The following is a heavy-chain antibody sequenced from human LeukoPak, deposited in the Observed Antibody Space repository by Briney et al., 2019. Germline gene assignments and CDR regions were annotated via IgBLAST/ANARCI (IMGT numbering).Heavy chain of an antibody. CDR3: AKARYTAMVPYYFDY. J-gene: IGHJ4*02. Sequence: GGSLRLSCAASGFTFSSYAMSWVRQAPGKGLEWVSAISGSGGSTYYADSVKGRFTISRDNSKNTLYLQMDSLRAEDTAVYYCAKARYTAMVPYYFDYWGQGTLVTVSS. V-gene: IGHV3-23*01. CDR1: GFTFSSYA. D-gene: IGHD5-18*01. CDR2: ISGSGGST.